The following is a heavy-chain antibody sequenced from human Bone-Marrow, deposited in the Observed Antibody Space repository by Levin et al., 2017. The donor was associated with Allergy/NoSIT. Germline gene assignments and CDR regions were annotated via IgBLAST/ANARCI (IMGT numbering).Heavy chain of an antibody. J-gene: IGHJ4*02. V-gene: IGHV3-23*01. CDR2: ISAGGENT. Sequence: LSLTCAASGFTFSSNAMTWVRQAPGKGLDWVSAISAGGENTYYADSVKGRFTISRDNSKNTLYLQMNNLRAEDTAIYYCAKERIGYCTGGVCPPVMGQFDFWGQGNLVTVSS. CDR1: GFTFSSNA. CDR3: AKERIGYCTGGVCPPVMGQFDF. D-gene: IGHD2-8*02.